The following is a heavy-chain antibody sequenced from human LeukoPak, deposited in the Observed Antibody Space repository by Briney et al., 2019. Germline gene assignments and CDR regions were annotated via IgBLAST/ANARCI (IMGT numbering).Heavy chain of an antibody. CDR2: INHSGST. V-gene: IGHV4-34*01. J-gene: IGHJ4*02. Sequence: SETLSLTCAVYGGSFSGYYWSWIRQPPGKGLEGIGEINHSGSTNYNPSLKSRVTISVDTSKNQFSLKLSSVTAADTAVYYCARGKGRRVVAFDYWGQGTLVTVSS. D-gene: IGHD3-22*01. CDR3: ARGKGRRVVAFDY. CDR1: GGSFSGYY.